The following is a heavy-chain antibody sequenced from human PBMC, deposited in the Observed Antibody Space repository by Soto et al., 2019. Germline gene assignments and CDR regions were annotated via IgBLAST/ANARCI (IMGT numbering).Heavy chain of an antibody. Sequence: EVQLVESGGGLVKPGGSLRLSCAASGITVSNAWMNWVRQAPGKGLEWVGRIRSKADGGITDYPAPVKGRFTISRDDSKNMVHLQIDSLKTEDTAVYYCTPGGSPLDTWGQGTMVTVSS. CDR2: IRSKADGGIT. D-gene: IGHD6-19*01. CDR3: TPGGSPLDT. J-gene: IGHJ3*02. V-gene: IGHV3-15*07. CDR1: GITVSNAW.